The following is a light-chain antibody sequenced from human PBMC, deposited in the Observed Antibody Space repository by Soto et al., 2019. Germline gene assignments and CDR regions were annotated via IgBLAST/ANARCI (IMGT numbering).Light chain of an antibody. CDR2: DGS. J-gene: IGKJ2*01. Sequence: EIVLTQSPATLSLSPGDRATLSCGASQSVRSSYVAWYQQKAGLAPRLLIYDGSSRASGIPDRFSGSGSGTDFTLTISSLQAEDVAVYYCQQYYDTPYTFGQGTKLEIK. CDR3: QQYYDTPYT. CDR1: QSVRSSY. V-gene: IGKV3D-20*01.